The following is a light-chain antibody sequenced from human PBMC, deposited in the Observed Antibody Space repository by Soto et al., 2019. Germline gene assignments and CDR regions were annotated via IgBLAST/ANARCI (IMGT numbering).Light chain of an antibody. CDR2: GVS. CDR3: EQTYDIPIT. J-gene: IGKJ5*01. Sequence: DSQMTQSPSSLSASVGDRVTITCRASQRISSYLNWYQQKPGKAPKLLIYGVSSLHSGVPSRFTGSGSGIDFTLTITSLQPEDFAIYYCEQTYDIPITFGQGTRLEI. V-gene: IGKV1-39*01. CDR1: QRISSY.